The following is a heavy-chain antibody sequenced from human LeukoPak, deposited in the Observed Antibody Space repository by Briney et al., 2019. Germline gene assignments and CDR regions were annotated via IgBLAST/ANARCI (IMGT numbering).Heavy chain of an antibody. Sequence: ASVKVSCKASGGTFSSYAISWVRQAPGQGLEWMGRIIPILGIANYAQKFQGRVTITRDTSASTAYMELSSLRSEDTAVYYCAREMYYYDSSGYYHDAFDIWGQGTMVTVSS. CDR2: IIPILGIA. CDR1: GGTFSSYA. V-gene: IGHV1-69*04. D-gene: IGHD3-22*01. J-gene: IGHJ3*02. CDR3: AREMYYYDSSGYYHDAFDI.